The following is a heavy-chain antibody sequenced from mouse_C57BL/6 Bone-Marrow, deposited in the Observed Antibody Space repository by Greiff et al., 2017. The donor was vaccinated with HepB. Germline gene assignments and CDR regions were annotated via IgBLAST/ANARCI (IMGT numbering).Heavy chain of an antibody. V-gene: IGHV1-69*01. D-gene: IGHD1-1*01. CDR1: GYTFTSYW. CDR3: ASPHYYGSRSGYFDV. Sequence: VQLQQPGAELVMPGASVKLSCKASGYTFTSYWMHWVKLRPGQGLEWIGEIDPSDSYTNYNQKFKGKSTLTVDKSSSTAYMQLSSLTSEDSAVYYCASPHYYGSRSGYFDVWGTGTTVTVSS. CDR2: IDPSDSYT. J-gene: IGHJ1*03.